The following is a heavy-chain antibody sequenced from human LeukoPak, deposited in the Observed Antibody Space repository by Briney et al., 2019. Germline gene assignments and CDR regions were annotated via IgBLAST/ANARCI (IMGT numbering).Heavy chain of an antibody. V-gene: IGHV3-72*01. D-gene: IGHD4-17*01. J-gene: IGHJ4*02. Sequence: PGGSLRLSCVASGFTFSPHYMDWVRQSPGQGLEWVGLIRNKADGYTTIYAASVKGRFTISRDDSKNSVYPQMDSLKTEDTAVYYCGDLGSTGTDHWGQGTLVTVSS. CDR1: GFTFSPHY. CDR3: GDLGSTGTDH. CDR2: IRNKADGYTT.